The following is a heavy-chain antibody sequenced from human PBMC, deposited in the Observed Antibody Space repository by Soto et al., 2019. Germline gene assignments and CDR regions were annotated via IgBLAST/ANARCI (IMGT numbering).Heavy chain of an antibody. D-gene: IGHD6-13*01. V-gene: IGHV4-59*01. CDR3: ARATYSSSWYESYWFDP. J-gene: IGHJ5*02. CDR2: IYYSGST. Sequence: ASQMMSVTCSVAGGNISSYDWRCIRQPPGKEMEWIGYIYYSGSTNYSPSLKSRVTISVDTSKNQFSLKLSSVTAADTAVYYCARATYSSSWYESYWFDPWGQGTLVTVSS. CDR1: GGNISSYD.